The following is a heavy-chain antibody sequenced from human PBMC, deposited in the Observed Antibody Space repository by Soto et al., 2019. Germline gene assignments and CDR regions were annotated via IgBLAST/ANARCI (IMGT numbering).Heavy chain of an antibody. Sequence: GGSLRLSCAASGFTFSSYAMSWVRQAPGKGLEWVSAISGSGGSTYYADSVKGRFTISRDNSKNTLYLQMNSLRAEDTAVYYCAATGIAARPGWFYYFDYWGQGTLVTVSS. J-gene: IGHJ4*02. CDR1: GFTFSSYA. D-gene: IGHD6-6*01. V-gene: IGHV3-23*01. CDR2: ISGSGGST. CDR3: AATGIAARPGWFYYFDY.